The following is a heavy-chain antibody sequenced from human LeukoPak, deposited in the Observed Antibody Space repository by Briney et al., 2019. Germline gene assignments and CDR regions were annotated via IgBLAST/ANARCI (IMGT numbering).Heavy chain of an antibody. CDR1: GGSFSGYY. CDR3: ARAGYCSSTSCSPLPQYGMDV. Sequence: KPSETLSLTCAVYGGSFSGYYWSWIRQPPGKGLEWIGEINHSGSTNYNPSLRSRVTISVDTSKNQFSLKLSSVTAADTAVYYCARAGYCSSTSCSPLPQYGMDVWGQGTTVTVSS. D-gene: IGHD2-2*01. V-gene: IGHV4-34*01. CDR2: INHSGST. J-gene: IGHJ6*02.